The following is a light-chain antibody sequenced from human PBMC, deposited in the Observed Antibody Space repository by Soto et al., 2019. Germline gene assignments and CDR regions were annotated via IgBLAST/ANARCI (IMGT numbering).Light chain of an antibody. J-gene: IGLJ2*01. V-gene: IGLV2-11*01. CDR1: SSDVGGYNF. CDR3: CSYAGSCAVV. Sequence: QSALTQPRSVSGSPGQSVTVSCTGTSSDVGGYNFVSWYQQHPGKAPKLMIYDVTERPSGVPDRFSGSKSGNTASLTISGLQAEDEADYYCCSYAGSCAVVFGGGTKVTVL. CDR2: DVT.